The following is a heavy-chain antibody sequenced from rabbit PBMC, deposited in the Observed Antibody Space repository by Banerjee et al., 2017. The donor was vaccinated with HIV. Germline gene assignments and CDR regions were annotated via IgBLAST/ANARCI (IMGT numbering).Heavy chain of an antibody. Sequence: QEQLEESGGDLVKPEGSLTLTCTASGFSFSGSQWICWVRQAPGKGLEWIACITGGSGSTYYASWAKGRFTISSHNAQNTLYLQLNSLTAADTATYFCVRGDDDYGDHTTPFYFNLWGPGTLV. CDR2: ITGGSGST. J-gene: IGHJ4*01. D-gene: IGHD2-1*01. V-gene: IGHV1S45*01. CDR3: VRGDDDYGDHTTPFYFNL. CDR1: GFSFSGSQW.